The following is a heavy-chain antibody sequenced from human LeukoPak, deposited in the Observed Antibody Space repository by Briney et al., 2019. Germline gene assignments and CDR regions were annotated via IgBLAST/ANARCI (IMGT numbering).Heavy chain of an antibody. CDR3: ARGPACSSTSCYTMEFDY. V-gene: IGHV4-61*02. D-gene: IGHD2-2*02. CDR1: GGSISSGSYY. J-gene: IGHJ4*02. Sequence: SETLSLTCTVSGGSISSGSYYWSWIRQPAGKGLEWIGRIYTSGSTNYNPSLKSRVTISVDTSKNQFSLKLSSVTAADTAVYYCARGPACSSTSCYTMEFDYWGQGTLVTVSS. CDR2: IYTSGST.